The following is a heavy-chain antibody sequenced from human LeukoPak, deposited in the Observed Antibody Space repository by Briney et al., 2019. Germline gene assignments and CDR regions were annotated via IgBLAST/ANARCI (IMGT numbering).Heavy chain of an antibody. CDR3: ARALPHRRLMDTTMEQHWFDP. D-gene: IGHD5-18*01. J-gene: IGHJ5*02. CDR1: GYIFTDYY. V-gene: IGHV1/OR15-1*04. CDR2: INPNSGGT. Sequence: GASVKVSCKSSGYIFTDYYMHWVRQAPGQELGWMGRINPNSGGTNYAQKFQGRVTMTRDMSTSTVYMELSSLRSEDTAVYYCARALPHRRLMDTTMEQHWFDPWGQGTLVTVSS.